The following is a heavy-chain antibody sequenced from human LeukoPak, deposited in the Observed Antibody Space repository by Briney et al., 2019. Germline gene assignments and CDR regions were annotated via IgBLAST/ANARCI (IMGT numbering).Heavy chain of an antibody. J-gene: IGHJ4*02. V-gene: IGHV3-74*01. Sequence: TGGSLRLSCAVSGFTFSPYWMHWVRQAPGRGLVWVSRVNSDGTGTSYADSVQGRFTISRDNSKNTLYLQMNSLRAEDTAVYYCAKEENYYGGSGYPPFFDFWGQGTLVTVSS. CDR1: GFTFSPYW. CDR2: VNSDGTGT. D-gene: IGHD3-22*01. CDR3: AKEENYYGGSGYPPFFDF.